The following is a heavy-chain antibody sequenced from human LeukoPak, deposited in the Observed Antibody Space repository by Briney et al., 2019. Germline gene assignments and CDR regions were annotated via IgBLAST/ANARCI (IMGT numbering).Heavy chain of an antibody. CDR2: IKRKTDGGTA. V-gene: IGHV3-15*01. J-gene: IGHJ4*02. CDR1: GFTLSDAR. CDR3: TTDGTTGTTLTPHDY. Sequence: PGGSLRLSCAVSGFTLSDARMSWVRQSPGKGLEWVGHIKRKTDGGTADYAAPVKGRFTISRDDSKNTLYLQINSLKTEDTSVYYCTTDGTTGTTLTPHDYWGQGTLVTVSS. D-gene: IGHD1-1*01.